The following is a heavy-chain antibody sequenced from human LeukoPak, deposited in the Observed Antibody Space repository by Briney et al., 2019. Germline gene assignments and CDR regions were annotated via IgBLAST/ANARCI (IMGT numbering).Heavy chain of an antibody. J-gene: IGHJ6*03. CDR2: ISYDGSNE. CDR1: GFTFSSYW. V-gene: IGHV3-30*18. D-gene: IGHD6-6*01. CDR3: AKDPPSIAARHYYYYYMDV. Sequence: GGSLRLSCAASGFTFSSYWMSWVRQAPGKGLEWVAVISYDGSNEYYAASVKGRSTISRDNSKNTLYLQMNSLRAEDTAVYYCAKDPPSIAARHYYYYYMDVWGKGTTVTVSS.